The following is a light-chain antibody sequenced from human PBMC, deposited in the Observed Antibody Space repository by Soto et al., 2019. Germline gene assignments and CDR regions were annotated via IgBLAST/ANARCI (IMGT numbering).Light chain of an antibody. V-gene: IGLV2-23*02. J-gene: IGLJ1*01. Sequence: QSALTQPASVSGSPGQSVTIPCTGTSSNVGGYNHVSWYQQHPGKAPKRMIYEVNKRPSGVSNRFSGSKSGDTASLTISGLQAEDEADYYCFSFAGSSHFLFGTVTKLTV. CDR3: FSFAGSSHFL. CDR2: EVN. CDR1: SSNVGGYNH.